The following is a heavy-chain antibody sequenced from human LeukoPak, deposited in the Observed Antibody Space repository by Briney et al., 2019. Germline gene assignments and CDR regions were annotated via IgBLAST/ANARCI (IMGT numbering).Heavy chain of an antibody. CDR2: IHSSGGT. J-gene: IGHJ4*02. V-gene: IGHV4-4*09. CDR3: ARHHRSGSGGTYFDY. D-gene: IGHD3-22*01. CDR1: GGSISGYY. Sequence: SETLSLTCTVSGGSISGYYWDWIRQPPGKGLEWIGYIHSSGGTHYSPSLESRVTLSVDTSKNQFSLKLTSVTAADTAVYYCARHHRSGSGGTYFDYWGQGTLVTVSS.